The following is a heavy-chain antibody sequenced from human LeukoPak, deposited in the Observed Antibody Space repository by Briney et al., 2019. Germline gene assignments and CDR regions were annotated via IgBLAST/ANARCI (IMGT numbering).Heavy chain of an antibody. J-gene: IGHJ4*02. CDR2: IRSKTYGGTA. CDR3: TRGLEGFTAYDDF. D-gene: IGHD5-12*01. V-gene: IGHV3-49*04. Sequence: GGSLRLSCRASGFSVGDYAMSWVRQAPGKGLEWVGFIRSKTYGGTADYAASVEGRFTISRDDSNNIVYLQMNSLKTEDTAVYYCTRGLEGFTAYDDFWGQGTLVTVSS. CDR1: GFSVGDYA.